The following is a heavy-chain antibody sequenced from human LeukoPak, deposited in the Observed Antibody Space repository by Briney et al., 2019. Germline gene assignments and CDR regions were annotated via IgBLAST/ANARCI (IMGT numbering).Heavy chain of an antibody. CDR3: ARDAPYYYDSSGLSHYFDY. D-gene: IGHD3-22*01. J-gene: IGHJ4*02. V-gene: IGHV4-4*07. CDR2: IYTSGST. Sequence: SETLSLTCTVSGVSISSYYWSWLRQPAGKGLEWIGRIYTSGSTNYNPSLKSRVTMSVDTSKNQFSLKLSSVTAADTAVYYCARDAPYYYDSSGLSHYFDYWGQGTLVTVSS. CDR1: GVSISSYY.